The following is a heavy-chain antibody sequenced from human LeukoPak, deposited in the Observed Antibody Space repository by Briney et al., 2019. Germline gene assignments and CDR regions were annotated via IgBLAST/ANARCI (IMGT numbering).Heavy chain of an antibody. CDR2: ISAYNGNT. CDR1: GCTFTSYG. D-gene: IGHD3-22*01. CDR3: ARDRVPNYYDSSGYPLDY. J-gene: IGHJ4*02. V-gene: IGHV1-18*01. Sequence: ASVKVSCKASGCTFTSYGISWVRQAPGQGLEWMGWISAYNGNTNYAQKLQGRVTMTTDTSTSTAYMELRSLRSDDTAVYYCARDRVPNYYDSSGYPLDYWGQGTLVTVSS.